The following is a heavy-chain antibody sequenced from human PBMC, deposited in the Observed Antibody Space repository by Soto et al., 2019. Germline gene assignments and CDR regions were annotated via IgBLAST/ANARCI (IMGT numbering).Heavy chain of an antibody. D-gene: IGHD3-16*01. CDR1: GFTFSSFA. V-gene: IGHV3-30*04. CDR2: ISFNGLSQ. J-gene: IGHJ3*01. Sequence: QEILVESGGGVVQSGTSLRLSCAASGFTFSSFAMHWVRQAPGKGLEWVSVISFNGLSQFYADSVRGRDTVSRDNSKNTLYLQLDSLRPDDTAVYSCARGGRGLRGAFDVWGQGTEVSVS. CDR3: ARGGRGLRGAFDV.